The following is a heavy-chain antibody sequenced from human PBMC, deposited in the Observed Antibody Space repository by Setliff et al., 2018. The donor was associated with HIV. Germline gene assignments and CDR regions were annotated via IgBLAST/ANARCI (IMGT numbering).Heavy chain of an antibody. D-gene: IGHD2-15*01. CDR2: INQVESEK. J-gene: IGHJ3*02. Sequence: GGSLRLSCAASGFTFSSFWMSWVRQAPGKGLEWVANINQVESEKYYADSVKGRFTISRDNAKSTVYLQMGSLSADDTAVYYCARGGFNHAFDIWGQGTMVTVSS. CDR3: ARGGFNHAFDI. CDR1: GFTFSSFW. V-gene: IGHV3-7*01.